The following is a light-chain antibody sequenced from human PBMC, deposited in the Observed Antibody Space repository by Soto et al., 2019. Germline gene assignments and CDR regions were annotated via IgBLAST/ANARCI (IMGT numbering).Light chain of an antibody. V-gene: IGKV3-20*01. CDR2: GAS. CDR3: QQYGSSVNT. J-gene: IGKJ1*01. CDR1: QSVSNNY. Sequence: IVLTQSPGTLSLSPGERATLSFRSSQSVSNNYLAWYQQKPGQAPTLLIFGASNRAPDIPDRISGSGSGTDFTLTISRMEPEDFAVYFCQQYGSSVNTFGPRTQVDIK.